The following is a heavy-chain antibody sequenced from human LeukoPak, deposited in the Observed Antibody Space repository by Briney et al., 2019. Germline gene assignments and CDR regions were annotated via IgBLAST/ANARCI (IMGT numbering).Heavy chain of an antibody. J-gene: IGHJ4*02. D-gene: IGHD3-10*01. CDR3: AKDRAVWFGSAPFDY. Sequence: GGSLRLSCAASGFTFGSYGMSWVRQAPGKGLEWVSAISGSGGSTYYADSVKGRFTISRDNSKNTLYLQMNSLRAEDTAVYYCAKDRAVWFGSAPFDYWGQGTLVTVSS. CDR1: GFTFGSYG. V-gene: IGHV3-23*01. CDR2: ISGSGGST.